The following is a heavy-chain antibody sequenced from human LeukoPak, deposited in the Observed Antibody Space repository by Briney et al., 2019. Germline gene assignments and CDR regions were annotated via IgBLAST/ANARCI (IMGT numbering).Heavy chain of an antibody. D-gene: IGHD3-9*01. V-gene: IGHV3-23*01. Sequence: PGGSLRLSCAASGFTFSSYVMNWVRQAPGKGLEWVSVISGGGGSTYYADSVKGRFTISRDNSKNTLYLHMNSLRAEDTGVYYCARAGDWRNYFDYWGQGTLVTVSS. J-gene: IGHJ4*02. CDR1: GFTFSSYV. CDR2: ISGGGGST. CDR3: ARAGDWRNYFDY.